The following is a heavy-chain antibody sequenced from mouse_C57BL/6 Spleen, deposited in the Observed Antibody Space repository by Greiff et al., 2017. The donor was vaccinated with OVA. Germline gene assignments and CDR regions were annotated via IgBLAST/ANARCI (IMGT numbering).Heavy chain of an antibody. V-gene: IGHV1-84*01. CDR2: LYPGSGNT. J-gene: IGHJ3*01. CDR1: GYTFTDYY. CDR3: AKEGYYGSRGFAY. D-gene: IGHD1-1*01. Sequence: VQLQQSGPELVKPGASVKISCKASGYTFTDYYINWVKQRPGQGLEWIGWLYPGSGNTKYNEKFKGKATLTVDTSSSTAYMQLSSLTSEDSEVYVCAKEGYYGSRGFAYWGQGTLVTVSA.